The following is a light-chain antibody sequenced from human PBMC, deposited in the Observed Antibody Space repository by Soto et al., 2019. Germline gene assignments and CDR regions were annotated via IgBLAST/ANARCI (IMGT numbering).Light chain of an antibody. J-gene: IGKJ3*01. CDR3: QQDGESPFT. V-gene: IGKV1-33*01. CDR1: QDISTY. CDR2: DAS. Sequence: DVQLTQSPSSLSASVGARVTITCQASQDISTYLNCYQQRPGKAPKLLIYDASNLETGVPSRFSGIGSGTDFSFTINSLQPDDLATYYCQQDGESPFTFGPGTKVDVK.